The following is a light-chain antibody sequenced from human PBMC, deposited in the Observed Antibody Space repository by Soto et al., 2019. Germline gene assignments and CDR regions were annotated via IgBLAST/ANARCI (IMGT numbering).Light chain of an antibody. V-gene: IGKV2D-29*02. J-gene: IGKJ5*01. CDR2: EVS. CDR3: MQSTQLPPT. CDR1: QSLQHSNGYHF. Sequence: EIVMTQSPLSLAVTPGEPASISCRSSQSLQHSNGYHFLDWYLQKPGQSPQLLIYEVSTRVSGVPDRFSGSGSGTDFTLEISRVETDDVGIYYCMQSTQLPPTFGQGTRLEIK.